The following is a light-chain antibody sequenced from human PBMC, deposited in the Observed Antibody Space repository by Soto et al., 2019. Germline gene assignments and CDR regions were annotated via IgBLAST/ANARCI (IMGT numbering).Light chain of an antibody. V-gene: IGKV3D-20*01. CDR2: DAY. J-gene: IGKJ2*01. CDR1: QTVSSVY. Sequence: EIVLTQSPATLSLSPGERAILSCGASQTVSSVYLAWYQQKPGLAPRLLIYDAYSRATGIPDRFSGSGSGTDFTLTISRLEPEDFAMYYCQHYDSPPYTLGQGTKLEIK. CDR3: QHYDSPPYT.